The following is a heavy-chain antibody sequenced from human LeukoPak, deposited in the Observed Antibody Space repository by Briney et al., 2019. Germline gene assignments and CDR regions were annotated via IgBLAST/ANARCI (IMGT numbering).Heavy chain of an antibody. CDR1: GGTFSSYA. CDR2: IIPIFGTA. D-gene: IGHD4-17*01. CDR3: ARDHLNGDYYFDY. J-gene: IGHJ4*02. V-gene: IGHV1-69*13. Sequence: ASVKVSCKASGGTFSSYAISWVRQAPGQGLEWMGGIIPIFGTANYAQKFQGRVTITADESTSTAYMELSSLRSEDTAVYYCARDHLNGDYYFDYWGQGTLVTVSS.